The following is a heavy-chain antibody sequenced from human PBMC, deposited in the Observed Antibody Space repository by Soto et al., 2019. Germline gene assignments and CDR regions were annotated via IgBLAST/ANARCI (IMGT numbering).Heavy chain of an antibody. J-gene: IGHJ4*02. Sequence: PSETLSLTCTVSGGSISSSSYYWGWIRQPPGKGLEWIGSIYYSGSTYYNPSPKSRVTISVDTSKNQFSLKLSSVTAADTAVYYCARRVRGWNYFDYWGQGTLVTVSS. V-gene: IGHV4-39*01. CDR3: ARRVRGWNYFDY. CDR1: GGSISSSSYY. D-gene: IGHD6-19*01. CDR2: IYYSGST.